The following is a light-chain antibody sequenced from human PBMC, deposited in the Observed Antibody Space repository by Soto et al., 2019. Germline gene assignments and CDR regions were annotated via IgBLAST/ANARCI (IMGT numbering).Light chain of an antibody. CDR2: DAS. CDR3: QQYNSILGT. CDR1: QTISSW. V-gene: IGKV1-5*01. Sequence: DIQMTQSPSTLSGSVGDRVTITCRASQTISSWLAWYQQKPGKAPKLLIYDASSLESGVPSRFSGSGSGTEFTLTISSLQPDDFATYYCQQYNSILGTFGQGTKVDIK. J-gene: IGKJ1*01.